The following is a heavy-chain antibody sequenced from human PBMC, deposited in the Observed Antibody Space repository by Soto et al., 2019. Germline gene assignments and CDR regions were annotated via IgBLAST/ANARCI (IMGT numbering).Heavy chain of an antibody. V-gene: IGHV4-31*03. CDR1: FGSISSCGDH. J-gene: IGHJ5*02. Sequence: PSEALPRPCTVSFGSISSCGDHWSWIRQHPGKGLEWIGYIYYSGSTYYNPSLKSRVTISVDTSKNQFSLKLSSVTAADTAVYYCARGKNWFDPWGQGTLVTVSS. CDR2: IYYSGST. CDR3: ARGKNWFDP.